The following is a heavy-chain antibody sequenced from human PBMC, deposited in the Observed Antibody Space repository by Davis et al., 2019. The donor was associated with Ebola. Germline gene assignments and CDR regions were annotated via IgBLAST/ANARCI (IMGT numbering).Heavy chain of an antibody. D-gene: IGHD2-2*01. V-gene: IGHV3-15*07. Sequence: GESLKISCAASGFTFSNAWMNWVRQAPGKGLEWVGRIKSKTDGGTTDYAAPVKGRFTISRDDSKNTLYLQMNSLKTEDTAVYYCTTSQQDYCSSTSCLSYYYYYYGMDVWGQGTTVTVSS. CDR1: GFTFSNAW. CDR3: TTSQQDYCSSTSCLSYYYYYYGMDV. CDR2: IKSKTDGGTT. J-gene: IGHJ6*02.